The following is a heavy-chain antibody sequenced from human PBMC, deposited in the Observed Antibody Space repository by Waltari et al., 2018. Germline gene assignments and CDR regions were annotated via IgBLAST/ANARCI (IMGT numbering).Heavy chain of an antibody. CDR1: GASFSAYY. J-gene: IGHJ5*02. CDR3: TRGGNYDFWSHRPFVDP. V-gene: IGHV4-34*01. CDR2: IRHPGNT. Sequence: QVQLQQWGAGLLKPSETLSLTCSVSGASFSAYYWVWVRHVPGKGLEWIGQIRHPGNTNYNPSLQSRVAISIDTSRNQFSLRVFSVTAADTGLYFCTRGGNYDFWSHRPFVDPWGQGTQVTVSS. D-gene: IGHD3-3*01.